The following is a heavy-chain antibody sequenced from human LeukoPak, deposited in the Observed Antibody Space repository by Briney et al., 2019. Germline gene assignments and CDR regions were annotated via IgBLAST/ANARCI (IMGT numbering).Heavy chain of an antibody. CDR1: GGSISSYY. V-gene: IGHV4-59*01. D-gene: IGHD3-10*01. J-gene: IGHJ4*02. CDR2: IHYSGST. CDR3: ARGKEVITMLRGLKPGYYFDY. Sequence: SETLSLTCTVSGGSISSYYWSWSRQPPGKGLEWIGYIHYSGSTKYKSSLKSRVTISVDTSKNQFSLKLNSVTAADTAVYYCARGKEVITMLRGLKPGYYFDYWGQGTLVTVSS.